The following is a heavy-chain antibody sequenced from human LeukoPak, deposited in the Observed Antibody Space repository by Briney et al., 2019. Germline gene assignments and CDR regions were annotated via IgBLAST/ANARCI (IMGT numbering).Heavy chain of an antibody. V-gene: IGHV3-30-3*01. Sequence: PGGSLRLSCAASGFTFRSYAIHWVRQAPGKGLEWVAFISWDGTVKYYADSVKGRFSISRDNSKNTLYLQMNSLRAEDTAVYYCAKYSGSYYVSYWGQGTLVTVSS. CDR1: GFTFRSYA. J-gene: IGHJ4*02. CDR3: AKYSGSYYVSY. D-gene: IGHD1-26*01. CDR2: ISWDGTVK.